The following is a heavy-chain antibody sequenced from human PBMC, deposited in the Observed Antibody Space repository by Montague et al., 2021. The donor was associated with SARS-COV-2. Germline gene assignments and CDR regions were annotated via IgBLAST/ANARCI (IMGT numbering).Heavy chain of an antibody. CDR1: GASISSSSYY. V-gene: IGHV4-39*01. CDR3: ARHGKTRIAMIVVVIGYLDY. Sequence: SETLSLTCTVSGASISSSSYYWGWIRQPPGKGLEWIGSIYYSGSTYYNPSLKSRVTTSVDTSKNQFSLKLSSVTAADTAVYYCARHGKTRIAMIVVVIGYLDYWGQGTLVTVSS. CDR2: IYYSGST. J-gene: IGHJ4*02. D-gene: IGHD3-22*01.